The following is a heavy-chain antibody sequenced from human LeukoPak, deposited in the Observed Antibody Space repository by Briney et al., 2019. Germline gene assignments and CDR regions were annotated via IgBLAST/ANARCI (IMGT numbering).Heavy chain of an antibody. CDR2: VSGSGSTV. V-gene: IGHV3-48*01. Sequence: GGSLRLSCAASGFTFGDHIMNWVRQLPGKRLEWVAYVSGSGSTVYYADSVKGRFTASRDNGKSSLYLQMNSLRVEDTALYYCVRQFASWGQGTLVTVSS. CDR3: VRQFAS. CDR1: GFTFGDHI. J-gene: IGHJ4*02.